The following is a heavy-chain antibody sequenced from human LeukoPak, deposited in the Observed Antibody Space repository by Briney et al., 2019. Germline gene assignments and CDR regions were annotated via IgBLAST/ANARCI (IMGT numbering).Heavy chain of an antibody. CDR3: TTDPRD. V-gene: IGHV3-15*01. J-gene: IGHJ4*02. Sequence: PGGSLRLSCVASGIAFSKTWMSWVRQAPGKGLEWVGRIKSKNDGGDIDYIEPVKGRFTISRDDAKNTVYLQMNSLKTEDTAMYYCTTDPRDWGQGTLVTVSS. CDR2: IKSKNDGGDI. CDR1: GIAFSKTW.